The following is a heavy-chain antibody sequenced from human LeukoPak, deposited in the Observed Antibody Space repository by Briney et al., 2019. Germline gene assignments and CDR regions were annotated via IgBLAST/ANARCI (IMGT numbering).Heavy chain of an antibody. Sequence: SETLSLTCAVSGDSISSSNWWTWVRQPPGKGLEWIGEIYHSGSTNYNPSLKSRVTISVDTSKNQFSLKLSSVTAADTALYYCARVVVGATNFYYGMDVWGQGTTVTVSS. CDR1: GDSISSSNW. CDR3: ARVVVGATNFYYGMDV. CDR2: IYHSGST. D-gene: IGHD1-26*01. J-gene: IGHJ6*02. V-gene: IGHV4-4*02.